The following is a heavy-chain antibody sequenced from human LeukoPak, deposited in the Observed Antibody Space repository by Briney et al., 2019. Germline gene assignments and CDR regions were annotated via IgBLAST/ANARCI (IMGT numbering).Heavy chain of an antibody. CDR3: AREGTGIRSFDL. V-gene: IGHV1-2*07. D-gene: IGHD1-14*01. Sequence: ASVKVSCKASGDTSTDHYMHWVRQAPGQGLEWMGWISPNSGGTRYGYKFQGRVTMTSDTSISTAYMELSRLKSDDTAVYYCAREGTGIRSFDLWGRGSLVTVSS. J-gene: IGHJ2*01. CDR2: ISPNSGGT. CDR1: GDTSTDHY.